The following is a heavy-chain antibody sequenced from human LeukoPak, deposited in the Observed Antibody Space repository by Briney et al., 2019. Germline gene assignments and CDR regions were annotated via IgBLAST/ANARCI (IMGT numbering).Heavy chain of an antibody. CDR2: NTDSGNT. Sequence: PSETLSLTCIVSGSSMTTHSWGWIRQPPGKGLEWIGYNTDSGNTNFNPALKSRVTISVDTSKSQVSLKLSSVTPAGTAVYYCARDHWGSLDYWGQGILVTVSS. CDR3: ARDHWGSLDY. J-gene: IGHJ4*02. D-gene: IGHD7-27*01. CDR1: GSSMTTHS. V-gene: IGHV4-59*11.